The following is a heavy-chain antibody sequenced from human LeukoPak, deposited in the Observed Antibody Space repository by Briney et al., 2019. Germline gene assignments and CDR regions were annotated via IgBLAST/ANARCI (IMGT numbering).Heavy chain of an antibody. CDR2: ISYDGSNK. V-gene: IGHV3-30*18. Sequence: PGRSLRLSCAASGFTFRSYGVHWVRQAPGKGLDWVAVISYDGSNKYYADSVKGRFTISRDNSKNTLYLQMNSLRAEDTAVYYCAKISGYDRSGSTPWGQGTLVTVSS. J-gene: IGHJ5*02. CDR1: GFTFRSYG. CDR3: AKISGYDRSGSTP. D-gene: IGHD3-22*01.